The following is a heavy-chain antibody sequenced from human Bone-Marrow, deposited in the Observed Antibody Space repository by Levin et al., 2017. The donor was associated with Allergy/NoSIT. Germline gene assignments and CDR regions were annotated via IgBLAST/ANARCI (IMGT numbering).Heavy chain of an antibody. V-gene: IGHV3-30-3*01. D-gene: IGHD3-9*01. CDR2: ISYDGSNK. Sequence: GESLKISCAASGFTFSSYAMHWVRQAPGKGLEWVAVISYDGSNKYYADSVKGRFTISRDNSKNTLYLQMNSLRAEDTAVYYCARGLLRYFDWLAVDYWGQGTLVTVSS. CDR1: GFTFSSYA. CDR3: ARGLLRYFDWLAVDY. J-gene: IGHJ4*02.